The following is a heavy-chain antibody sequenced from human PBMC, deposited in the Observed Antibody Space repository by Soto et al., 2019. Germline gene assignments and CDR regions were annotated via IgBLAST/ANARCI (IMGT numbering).Heavy chain of an antibody. D-gene: IGHD5-12*01. CDR3: AKVENDIVATISYNAFDY. J-gene: IGHJ4*02. CDR1: GFTFSSYG. V-gene: IGHV3-30*18. CDR2: ISYDGSNK. Sequence: SRSLSCAASGFTFSSYGMHWVRQAPGKGLEWVAVISYDGSNKYYADSVKGRFTISRDNSKNTLYLQMNSLRAEDTAVYYCAKVENDIVATISYNAFDYWGQGTLVTVAS.